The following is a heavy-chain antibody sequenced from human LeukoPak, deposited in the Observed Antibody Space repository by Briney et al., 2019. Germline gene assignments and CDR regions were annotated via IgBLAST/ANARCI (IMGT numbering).Heavy chain of an antibody. CDR3: ARVLYYCRSTRCLGLSAFDI. J-gene: IGHJ3*02. CDR1: GYTFTGHY. CDR2: INPNSGGT. V-gene: IGHV1-2*02. Sequence: ASVKVSCKASGYTFTGHYMHWVRQAPGQGLEWMGWINPNSGGTNYAQKFQGRVTMTRDTSTSTAYMELSRLRSDDTAVYYCARVLYYCRSTRCLGLSAFDIWGQGTMVTASS. D-gene: IGHD2-2*01.